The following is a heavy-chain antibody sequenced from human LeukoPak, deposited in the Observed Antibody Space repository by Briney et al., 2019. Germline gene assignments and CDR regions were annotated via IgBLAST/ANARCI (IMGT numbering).Heavy chain of an antibody. J-gene: IGHJ3*02. CDR3: ARDFPAFDI. CDR1: GFTFSSYW. CDR2: INTDGSST. Sequence: GGSLRLSCAASGFTFSSYWMHWVRHAAGKGLVWVSRINTDGSSTTYADSVKGRFTISRDNAKNTLYLQMNSLRAEDTAVYYCARDFPAFDIWGQGTMVTVSS. V-gene: IGHV3-74*03.